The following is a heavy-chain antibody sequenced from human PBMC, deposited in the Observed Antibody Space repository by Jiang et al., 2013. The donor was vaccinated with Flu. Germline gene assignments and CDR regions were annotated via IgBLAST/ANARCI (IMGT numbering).Heavy chain of an antibody. Sequence: VQLLESGGGLVQPGGSLRLSCAASGFTFSSYWMHWVRQVPGKGLVWVSRINGDGSSTSYADSVKGRITISRDNAKNTAHLHMSSLRAEDTAVYYCARGIKNYYGVDVWGQGTTVTVSS. D-gene: IGHD2-15*01. V-gene: IGHV3-74*01. CDR2: INGDGSST. CDR1: GFTFSSYW. J-gene: IGHJ6*02. CDR3: ARGIKNYYGVDV.